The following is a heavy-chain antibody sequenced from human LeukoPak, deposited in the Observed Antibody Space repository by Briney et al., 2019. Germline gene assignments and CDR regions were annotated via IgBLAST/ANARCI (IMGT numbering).Heavy chain of an antibody. J-gene: IGHJ4*02. CDR3: ARVEMATIHKEFDY. Sequence: SETLSLTCAVYGGSFSGYYWSWIRQPPGKGLEWIGEINHSGSTNYNPSLKSRVTMLVDTSKNQFSLKLSSVTAADTAVYYCARVEMATIHKEFDYWGQGTLVTVSS. CDR2: INHSGST. CDR1: GGSFSGYY. D-gene: IGHD5-24*01. V-gene: IGHV4-34*01.